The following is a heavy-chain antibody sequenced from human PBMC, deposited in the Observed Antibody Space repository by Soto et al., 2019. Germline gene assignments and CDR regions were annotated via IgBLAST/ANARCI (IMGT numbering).Heavy chain of an antibody. J-gene: IGHJ3*02. CDR3: ARPTGRGDLGYAFDM. D-gene: IGHD3-10*01. V-gene: IGHV4-59*01. Sequence: PSENVYLTCTVSGGAISGYYWSWIRQAPGKGLEWIGYIFYRGSTNYNPSLKSRVTISQDTSKNQFSLKLSSVTAADKAVYYCARPTGRGDLGYAFDMCGQGTMVT. CDR1: GGAISGYY. CDR2: IFYRGST.